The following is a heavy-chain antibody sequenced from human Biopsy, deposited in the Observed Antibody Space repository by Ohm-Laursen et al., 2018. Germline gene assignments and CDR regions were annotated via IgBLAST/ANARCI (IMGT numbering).Heavy chain of an antibody. CDR2: ISRSVSHI. J-gene: IGHJ5*02. Sequence: SLRLSCAAPGFSLRNFTINWVRQAPGKGLAWVSSISRSVSHILYAETLKGRFTSSRDNAKNSVYLQMNSLRVEDTGVYYCARGRTHLLPDHDWFDPWGQGTLVTVSS. D-gene: IGHD1-14*01. CDR3: ARGRTHLLPDHDWFDP. CDR1: GFSLRNFT. V-gene: IGHV3-21*06.